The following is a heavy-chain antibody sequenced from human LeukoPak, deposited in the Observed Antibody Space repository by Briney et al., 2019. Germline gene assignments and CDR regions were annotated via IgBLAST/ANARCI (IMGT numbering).Heavy chain of an antibody. V-gene: IGHV4-39*02. Sequence: SETLSLTCTVSGGSISSSSYYWGWIRQPPGMGLEWIGSIYYSGSTYYNPSLKIRVTISVDTSKNQFSLKLSSVTAADTAVYYCARESYSEGDSSSSVGGSYWGQGTLVTVSS. CDR2: IYYSGST. D-gene: IGHD6-6*01. CDR3: ARESYSEGDSSSSVGGSY. CDR1: GGSISSSSYY. J-gene: IGHJ4*02.